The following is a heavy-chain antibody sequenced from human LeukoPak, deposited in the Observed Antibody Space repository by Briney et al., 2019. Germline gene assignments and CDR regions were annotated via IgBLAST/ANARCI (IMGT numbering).Heavy chain of an antibody. CDR3: AREVNGLDY. CDR2: IYYSGST. J-gene: IGHJ4*02. V-gene: IGHV4-59*01. CDR1: GGSISSYY. Sequence: PSETLSLTCTVSGGSISSYYWSWIRQPPGKGLEWIGYIYYSGSTNYNPSLKSRVTISVDTSKNQSSLKLSSVTAADTAVYYCAREVNGLDYWGQGTLVTVSS.